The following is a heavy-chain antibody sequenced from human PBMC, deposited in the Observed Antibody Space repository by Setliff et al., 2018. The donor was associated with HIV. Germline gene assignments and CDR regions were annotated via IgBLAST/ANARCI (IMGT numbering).Heavy chain of an antibody. Sequence: GGSLRLSCAASGFTFSNYWMHWVRQAPGKGLEWVSRINSDGGISEHAEAVKGRLTISRDNARNTLYLEMNSLRVEDTAVYYCVRVAGFSSSWFGYWGQGTLVTVSS. CDR3: VRVAGFSSSWFGY. CDR1: GFTFSNYW. D-gene: IGHD6-13*01. V-gene: IGHV3-74*03. J-gene: IGHJ4*02. CDR2: INSDGGIS.